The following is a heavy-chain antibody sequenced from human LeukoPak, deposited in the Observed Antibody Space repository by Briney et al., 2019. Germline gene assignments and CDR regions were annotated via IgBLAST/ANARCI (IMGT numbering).Heavy chain of an antibody. CDR3: TWIATIFTVDY. Sequence: GESLRLSCVLSGLTFCVAWMSWARQAPGKGLEWVGRIRNDRITNYSALVQGRFTISRDNPKKTFFLQMNSLRTEDTGVYFCTWIATIFTVDYWGQGTLVTVSS. CDR1: GLTFCVAW. V-gene: IGHV3-15*01. CDR2: IRNDRIT. D-gene: IGHD5-12*01. J-gene: IGHJ4*02.